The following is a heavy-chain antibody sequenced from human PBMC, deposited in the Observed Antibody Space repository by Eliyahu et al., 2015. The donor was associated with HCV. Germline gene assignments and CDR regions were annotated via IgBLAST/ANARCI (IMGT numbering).Heavy chain of an antibody. J-gene: IGHJ6*02. CDR1: GGTFSSYA. Sequence: QVQLVQSGAEVKKPGSSVKVSCKASGGTFSSYAISWGXQAPGQGLEWMGGIIPIFGTANYAQKFQGRVTITADESTSTAYMELSSLRSEDTAVYYCARDDGIFWSGIDYYYYYGMDVWGQGTTVTVSS. CDR2: IIPIFGTA. CDR3: ARDDGIFWSGIDYYYYYGMDV. V-gene: IGHV1-69*01. D-gene: IGHD3-3*01.